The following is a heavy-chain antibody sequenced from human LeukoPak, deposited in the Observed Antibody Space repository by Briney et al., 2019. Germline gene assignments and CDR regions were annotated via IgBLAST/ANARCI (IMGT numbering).Heavy chain of an antibody. CDR1: GFTFSSYE. Sequence: PGGSLRLSCAASGFTFSSYEMTWVRQAPGKGLEWVSGISGSGGSTYYADSVKGRLTISRDNSKNTLYLQMNSLRAEDTAVYYCAKGGRYWDYWGQGTLVTVSS. CDR3: AKGGRYWDY. V-gene: IGHV3-23*01. CDR2: ISGSGGST. J-gene: IGHJ4*02. D-gene: IGHD2-8*02.